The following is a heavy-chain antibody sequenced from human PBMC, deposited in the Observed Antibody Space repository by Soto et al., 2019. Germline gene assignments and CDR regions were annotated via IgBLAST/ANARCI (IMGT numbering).Heavy chain of an antibody. J-gene: IGHJ3*02. CDR3: ARGGGGSSDAFDI. Sequence: PSETLSLTCAVCGGSFSGYYWSWIRQPPGKGLEWIGEINHSGSTNYNPSLKSRVTISVDTSKNQFSLKLSSVTAADTAVYYCARGGGGSSDAFDIWGQGTMVTVSS. V-gene: IGHV4-34*01. D-gene: IGHD2-15*01. CDR2: INHSGST. CDR1: GGSFSGYY.